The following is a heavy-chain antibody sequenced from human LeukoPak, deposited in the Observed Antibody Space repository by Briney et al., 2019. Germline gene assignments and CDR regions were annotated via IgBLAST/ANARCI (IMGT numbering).Heavy chain of an antibody. CDR1: GFTFSSYA. V-gene: IGHV3-23*01. CDR2: INGSGGST. CDR3: AKLSSVVGMGDAFDI. J-gene: IGHJ3*02. D-gene: IGHD1-14*01. Sequence: PGGSLRLSCAASGFTFSSYAMSWVRQAPGKGLEWVSAINGSGGSTYYAVSVKGRFTISRDNSKNTLYLQMNSLRAEDTAVYYCAKLSSVVGMGDAFDIWGQGTVVTVSS.